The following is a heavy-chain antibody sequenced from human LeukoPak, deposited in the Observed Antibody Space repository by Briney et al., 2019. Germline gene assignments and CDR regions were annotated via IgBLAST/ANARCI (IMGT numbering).Heavy chain of an antibody. Sequence: SETLSLTCAVYGGSFSGYYWSWIRQPPGKGLEWIGEINHSGGTNYNPSLKSRVTISVDTSKNQFSLKLSSVTAADTAVYYCARGPLQYCSSTSCSRGWFDPWGQGTLVTVSS. CDR1: GGSFSGYY. D-gene: IGHD2-2*01. V-gene: IGHV4-34*01. J-gene: IGHJ5*02. CDR3: ARGPLQYCSSTSCSRGWFDP. CDR2: INHSGGT.